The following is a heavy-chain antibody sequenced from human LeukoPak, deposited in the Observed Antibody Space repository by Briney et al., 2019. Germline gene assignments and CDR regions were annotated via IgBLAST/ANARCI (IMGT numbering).Heavy chain of an antibody. CDR3: ARDRGPDCSGGRCWDY. CDR2: IYYSGST. Sequence: SETLSLTCTVSGGSISSYSWSWIRQPPGKGLEWIGYIYYSGSTDYNPSLKSRVTISVDTSKNQFSLRLSSVTAADTAVYYCARDRGPDCSGGRCWDYWGQGTLVTVSS. V-gene: IGHV4-59*01. CDR1: GGSISSYS. D-gene: IGHD2-15*01. J-gene: IGHJ4*02.